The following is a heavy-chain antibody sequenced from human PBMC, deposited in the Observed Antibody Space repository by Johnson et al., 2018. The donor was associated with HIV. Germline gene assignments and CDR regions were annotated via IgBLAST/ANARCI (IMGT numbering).Heavy chain of an antibody. J-gene: IGHJ3*02. CDR1: GFTFGDYA. V-gene: IGHV3-49*03. CDR3: TRYCTGGVGYPPGDVLDI. Sequence: VQLVESGGGWVQPGRSLRLSCTASGFTFGDYALSWFRQAPGKGPEWVGFITSKFYGETTEYAASVKGRFIISRDDSKSIADLQMNSLKTEDTSVYYCTRYCTGGVGYPPGDVLDIWGQGTMVTVSS. D-gene: IGHD2-8*02. CDR2: ITSKFYGETT.